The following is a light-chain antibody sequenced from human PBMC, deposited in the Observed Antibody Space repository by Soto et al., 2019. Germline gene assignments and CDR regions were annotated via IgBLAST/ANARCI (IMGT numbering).Light chain of an antibody. V-gene: IGLV1-44*01. J-gene: IGLJ2*01. Sequence: QAVVTQPPSASGIPGQRVTISCSGSSSNIGSHTVNWYQQLPGTAPRLLIYNTYYRPSGVPDRFSGSKSGTSASLAISGLQSEDEADYYCAAWDDSLNGVVFGGGTKVTVL. CDR2: NTY. CDR3: AAWDDSLNGVV. CDR1: SSNIGSHT.